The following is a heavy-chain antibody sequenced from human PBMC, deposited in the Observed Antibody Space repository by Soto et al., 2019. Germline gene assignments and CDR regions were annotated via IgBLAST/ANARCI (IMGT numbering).Heavy chain of an antibody. J-gene: IGHJ4*02. CDR1: GGSISSGGYY. Sequence: SETLSLTCTVSGGSISSGGYYWSWIRQHPGKGLEWIGYIYYSGSTYYNPSLKSRVTISVDTSKNQFSLKLSSVTAADTAVYSCARSSSKYCSGGSCYSAIDYWGQGTLVTVSS. CDR2: IYYSGST. CDR3: ARSSSKYCSGGSCYSAIDY. D-gene: IGHD2-15*01. V-gene: IGHV4-31*03.